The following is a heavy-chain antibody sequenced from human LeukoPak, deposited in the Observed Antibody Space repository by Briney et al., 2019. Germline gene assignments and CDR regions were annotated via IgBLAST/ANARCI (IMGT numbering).Heavy chain of an antibody. V-gene: IGHV4-34*01. D-gene: IGHD3-9*01. CDR2: INHSGST. CDR1: GGSFSGYY. CDR3: ARGPYYDILTGYTGWFDP. Sequence: SETLSLTCAVYGGSFSGYYWSWIRQPPGKGLEWIGEINHSGSTNYNPSLQSRVTIAVDTSKNQFSLKLSSVTAADTAVYYCARGPYYDILTGYTGWFDPWGQGTLVTVSS. J-gene: IGHJ5*02.